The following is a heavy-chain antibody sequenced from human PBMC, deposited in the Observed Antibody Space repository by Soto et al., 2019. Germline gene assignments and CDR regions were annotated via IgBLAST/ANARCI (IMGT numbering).Heavy chain of an antibody. CDR2: IIPIFGTA. J-gene: IGHJ4*02. CDR3: ARDRALGDPEHDQDFDY. D-gene: IGHD2-21*01. CDR1: GGTFSSYA. Sequence: ASVKVSCKASGGTFSSYAISWVRQAPGQGLEWMGGIIPIFGTANYAQKFQGRVTITADESTSTAYMELSSLRSEDTAVYYCARDRALGDPEHDQDFDYWGQGTLVTVSS. V-gene: IGHV1-69*13.